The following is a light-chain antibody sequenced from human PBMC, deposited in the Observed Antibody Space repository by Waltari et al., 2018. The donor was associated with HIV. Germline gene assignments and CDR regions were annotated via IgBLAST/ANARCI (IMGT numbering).Light chain of an antibody. V-gene: IGKV3-15*01. J-gene: IGKJ4*01. Sequence: EVVMTQSPATLSVSPGERATLSCRASQSVGSNLAWYQQKAGQAPRLLIYGASTRATGIPARFSGSGSGTEFSLTISSLQSEDFAVYYCQQRSNWPPLTFGGGTKVEIK. CDR1: QSVGSN. CDR3: QQRSNWPPLT. CDR2: GAS.